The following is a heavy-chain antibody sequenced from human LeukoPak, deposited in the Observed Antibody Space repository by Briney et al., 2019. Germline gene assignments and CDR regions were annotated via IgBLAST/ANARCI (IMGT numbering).Heavy chain of an antibody. CDR3: ARDKDVGPTILVY. D-gene: IGHD1-26*01. CDR2: MNPNSGNT. J-gene: IGHJ4*02. V-gene: IGHV1-8*03. CDR1: GYTFTSYD. Sequence: VASVKVSCKASGYTFTSYDINWVRQATGQGLEWMGWMNPNSGNTGYAQKFQGRVTITRNTSISTAYMELSSLRSEDTAVYYCARDKDVGPTILVYWGQGTLVTVSS.